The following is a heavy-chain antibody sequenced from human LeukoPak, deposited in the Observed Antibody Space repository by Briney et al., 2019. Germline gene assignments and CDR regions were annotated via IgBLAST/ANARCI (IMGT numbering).Heavy chain of an antibody. CDR3: ARDCSSTSCFDY. CDR2: ISSSSSYI. V-gene: IGHV3-21*01. Sequence: GGSLRLSCAASGFTFSSYSMNWVRQAPGKGLEWVSSISSSSSYIYYADSVKGRFTISRDNAENSLYLQMNSLRAEDTAVYYCARDCSSTSCFDYWGQGTLVTVSS. J-gene: IGHJ4*02. D-gene: IGHD2-2*01. CDR1: GFTFSSYS.